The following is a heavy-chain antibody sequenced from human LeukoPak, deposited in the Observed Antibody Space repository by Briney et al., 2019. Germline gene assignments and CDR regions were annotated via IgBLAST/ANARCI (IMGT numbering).Heavy chain of an antibody. J-gene: IGHJ4*02. V-gene: IGHV5-10-1*01. D-gene: IGHD3-22*01. CDR3: ALLLRSGYLADY. Sequence: GESLRISCKGFGYNFANYWISWVRQMPGKGLEWMGRIDPSESYTNYSPSFQGHVTISADKSISTACLQWSSLRASDTAMYYCALLLRSGYLADYWGQGTLVTVSS. CDR2: IDPSESYT. CDR1: GYNFANYW.